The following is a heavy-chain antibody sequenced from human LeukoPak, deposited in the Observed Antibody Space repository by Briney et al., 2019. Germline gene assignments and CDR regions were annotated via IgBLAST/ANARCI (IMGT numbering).Heavy chain of an antibody. CDR2: FDPEDGET. D-gene: IGHD6-13*01. CDR3: ATEVYSSSWDPRDY. V-gene: IGHV1-24*01. Sequence: GASVKVSCKVSGYTLTELSMHWVRQAPGKGLEWMGGFDPEDGETIYAQKFQGRVTMTEDTSTDTAYMELSSLRSEDTAVYYCATEVYSSSWDPRDYWGQGTLVTVSS. J-gene: IGHJ4*02. CDR1: GYTLTELS.